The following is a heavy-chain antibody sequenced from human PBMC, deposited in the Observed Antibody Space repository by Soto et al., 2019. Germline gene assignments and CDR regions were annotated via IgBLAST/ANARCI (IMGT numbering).Heavy chain of an antibody. CDR1: GYTFTSYA. J-gene: IGHJ5*02. CDR3: ARESLGATSLAFDP. D-gene: IGHD1-26*01. Sequence: ASVKVSCKASGYTFTSYAMHWVRQAPGQRLEWVGWINAGNGNTKYSQKFQGRVTITRDTSASTAYMELSSLRSEDTAVYYCARESLGATSLAFDPWGQGTLVTVSS. CDR2: INAGNGNT. V-gene: IGHV1-3*01.